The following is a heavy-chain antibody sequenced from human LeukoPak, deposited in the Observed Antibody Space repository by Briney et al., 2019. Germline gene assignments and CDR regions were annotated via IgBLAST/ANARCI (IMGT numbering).Heavy chain of an antibody. Sequence: SETLSLTCTVSGDSIITSHYFWGWIRQSPGKGLEWIGSLFHSGSAQYNPSLKSRVTISVDTSKNQFSLKLSSVTAADTAVYYCARIIAVGPFDYWGQGTLVTVSS. CDR3: ARIIAVGPFDY. V-gene: IGHV4-39*01. CDR1: GDSIITSHYF. J-gene: IGHJ4*02. D-gene: IGHD6-19*01. CDR2: LFHSGSA.